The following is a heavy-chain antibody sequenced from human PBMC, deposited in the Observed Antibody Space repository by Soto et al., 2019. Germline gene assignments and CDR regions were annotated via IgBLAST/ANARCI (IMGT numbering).Heavy chain of an antibody. CDR2: INHSGST. V-gene: IGHV4-34*01. Sequence: SETLSLTCAVYGGSFSGYYWSWIRQPPGKGLEWIGEINHSGSTNYNPSLKSRVTISVDTSKNQFSLKLSSVTAEDTALYYCTKRATTVPTPGNYFDSWGQGTLVTVSS. CDR1: GGSFSGYY. D-gene: IGHD1-1*01. CDR3: TKRATTVPTPGNYFDS. J-gene: IGHJ4*02.